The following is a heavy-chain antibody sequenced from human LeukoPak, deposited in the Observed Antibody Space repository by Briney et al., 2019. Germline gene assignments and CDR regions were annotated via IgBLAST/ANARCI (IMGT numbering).Heavy chain of an antibody. V-gene: IGHV3-48*01. CDR1: GFTFSSYS. D-gene: IGHD3-10*01. CDR3: AKEVGPFDD. J-gene: IGHJ4*02. CDR2: ITSSSSPI. Sequence: GSLRLSCAASGFTFSSYSMSWVRQAPGKGLEWVSYITSSSSPIYYADSVKGRFTISRDNSKNTLYLQMNGLRAEDTAVYYCAKEVGPFDDWGQGTLVTISS.